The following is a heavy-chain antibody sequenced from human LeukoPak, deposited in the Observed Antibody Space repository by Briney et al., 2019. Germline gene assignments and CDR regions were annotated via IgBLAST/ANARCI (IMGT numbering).Heavy chain of an antibody. CDR3: ARGLYCTNGVCYPYFDY. V-gene: IGHV3-20*04. D-gene: IGHD2-8*01. CDR2: INWNGGST. J-gene: IGHJ4*02. CDR1: GFTFDDYG. Sequence: PGGSLRLSCAASGFTFDDYGMSWVRQAPGKGLEWVSGINWNGGSTGYADSVKGRFTISRDNAKNSLYLQMNSLRAEDTALYYCARGLYCTNGVCYPYFDYWGQGTLVTVSS.